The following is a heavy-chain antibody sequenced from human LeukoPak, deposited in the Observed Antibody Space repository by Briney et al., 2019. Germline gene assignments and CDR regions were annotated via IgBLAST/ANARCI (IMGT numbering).Heavy chain of an antibody. CDR3: ASRVGELLGPFDY. V-gene: IGHV1-69*13. CDR1: GGTFSSYA. Sequence: GASVKVSCKASGGTFSSYAISWVRQAPGQGLEWMGGIIPIFGTANYAQKFQGRVTITADESTSTAYMELSSLRSEDTAVYYCASRVGELLGPFDYWGQGTLVTVSS. D-gene: IGHD1-26*01. CDR2: IIPIFGTA. J-gene: IGHJ4*02.